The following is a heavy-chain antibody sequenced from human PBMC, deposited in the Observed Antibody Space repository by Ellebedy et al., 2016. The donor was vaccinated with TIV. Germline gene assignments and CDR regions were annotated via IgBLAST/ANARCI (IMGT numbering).Heavy chain of an antibody. CDR3: ARVGRGGGYYMDA. CDR1: GGTFSDYY. D-gene: IGHD3-10*01. CDR2: INHSGRT. J-gene: IGHJ6*03. V-gene: IGHV4-34*01. Sequence: GSLRLXXAVFGGTFSDYYWSWIRQPPGKGLEWIGEINHSGRTNYNPSLKSRVIISVDTSKNQFSLKLSSVTVADTAVYYCARVGRGGGYYMDAWGKGTTVTVSS.